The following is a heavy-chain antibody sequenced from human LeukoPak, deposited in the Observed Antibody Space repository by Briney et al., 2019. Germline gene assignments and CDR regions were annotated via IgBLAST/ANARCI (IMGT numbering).Heavy chain of an antibody. V-gene: IGHV1-2*02. J-gene: IGHJ1*01. D-gene: IGHD6-13*01. CDR1: RYTFTGYY. Sequence: ASVKVSCKASRYTFTGYYIHWVRQAPGQGLEWMGWINPNSGGTNYAQKFQGRVTMTRGTSINTAYMELSRLRSDDTAVYYCAIAVAAAGTGAEYFQHWGQGTLVTVSS. CDR3: AIAVAAAGTGAEYFQH. CDR2: INPNSGGT.